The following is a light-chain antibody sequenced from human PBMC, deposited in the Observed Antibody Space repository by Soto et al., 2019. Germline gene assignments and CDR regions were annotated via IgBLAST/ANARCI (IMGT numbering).Light chain of an antibody. CDR1: SSNIGTNT. CDR3: ATWDDSLNGVV. CDR2: SND. Sequence: QSALTQPPSASGTPGQRVSISCSGGSSNIGTNTVNWYQHLPGTAPKLLIFSNDERPPGVPDRFSGSKSGTSASLAISGLQSDDEADYYCATWDDSLNGVVFGGGTKVTV. V-gene: IGLV1-44*01. J-gene: IGLJ2*01.